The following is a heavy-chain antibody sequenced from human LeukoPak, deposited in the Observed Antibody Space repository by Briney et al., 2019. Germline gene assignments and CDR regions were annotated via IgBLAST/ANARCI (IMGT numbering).Heavy chain of an antibody. D-gene: IGHD3-22*01. Sequence: GGSLRLSCAASGFTFSSYWMTWVRQAPGKGLEWVANINQDGSERYSVDSAKGRFTISRDNAKNSLYLQMNSLRAEDTAVYYCARVGYYYDGSGNYPYFFDSWGQGILVTVSS. V-gene: IGHV3-7*01. CDR3: ARVGYYYDGSGNYPYFFDS. CDR1: GFTFSSYW. J-gene: IGHJ4*02. CDR2: INQDGSER.